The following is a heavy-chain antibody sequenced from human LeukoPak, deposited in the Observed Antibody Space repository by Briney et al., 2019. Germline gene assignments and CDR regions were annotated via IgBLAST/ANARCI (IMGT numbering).Heavy chain of an antibody. Sequence: AARSRRLSCAASGFTFSSYAMSCVRQPAGEGREWVASISGSGGSTYYADTVKSRFTIPRDNSKNTVYLQMNSLRAEDTAVYYCAKDRPLRYGSGSYDSNEGGQGTLVTVS. D-gene: IGHD3-10*01. CDR3: AKDRPLRYGSGSYDSNE. J-gene: IGHJ4*02. V-gene: IGHV3-23*01. CDR1: GFTFSSYA. CDR2: ISGSGGST.